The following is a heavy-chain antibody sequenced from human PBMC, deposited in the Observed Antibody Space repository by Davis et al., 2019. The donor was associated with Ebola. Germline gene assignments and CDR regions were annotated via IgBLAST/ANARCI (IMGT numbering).Heavy chain of an antibody. D-gene: IGHD2-15*01. CDR1: GGTFSNYG. CDR3: ARGPVQLLPSWYFDL. J-gene: IGHJ2*01. Sequence: AASVKVSCKTSGGTFSNYGFSWVRQAPGQGLEWMGGIIPIFGTANYAQKFQGRVTITADESTSTAYMELSSLRSEDTAVYYCARGPVQLLPSWYFDLWGRGTLVTVSS. V-gene: IGHV1-69*13. CDR2: IIPIFGTA.